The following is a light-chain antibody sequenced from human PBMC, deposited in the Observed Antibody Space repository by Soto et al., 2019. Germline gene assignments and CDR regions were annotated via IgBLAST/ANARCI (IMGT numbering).Light chain of an antibody. CDR3: QQYRSFPLT. J-gene: IGKJ4*01. CDR1: QDITNF. CDR2: DVS. Sequence: AIWMTQSPSLLSASTGDRVTIHCRVSQDITNFLAWYQRKPGKAPVLLIYDVSILESGVPARFSGSASGTDFTLTISSLQPEDFATYYCQQYRSFPLTFGGGTKVEIK. V-gene: IGKV1D-8*02.